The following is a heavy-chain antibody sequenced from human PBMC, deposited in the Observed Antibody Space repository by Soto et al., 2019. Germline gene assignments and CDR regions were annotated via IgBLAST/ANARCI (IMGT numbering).Heavy chain of an antibody. J-gene: IGHJ4*02. Sequence: GASVKVSCKASGGTFSSYTISWARQAPGQGLEWMGRIIPILGIANYAQKFQGRVTITADKSTSTAYMELSSLRSEDTAVYYCARDPRYSSGWAETLDYWGQGTLVTVSS. CDR1: GGTFSSYT. CDR3: ARDPRYSSGWAETLDY. CDR2: IIPILGIA. V-gene: IGHV1-69*04. D-gene: IGHD6-19*01.